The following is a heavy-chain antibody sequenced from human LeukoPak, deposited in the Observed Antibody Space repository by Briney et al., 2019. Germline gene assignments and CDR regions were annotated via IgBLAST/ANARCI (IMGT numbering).Heavy chain of an antibody. D-gene: IGHD5-24*01. Sequence: SETLSLTCTVSGGSISSSSYYWSWIRQPPGKGLEWIGEINHSGSTNYNPSLKSRVTISVDTSKNQFSLKLSSVTAADTAVYYCARLGRRDGYPNYFDYWGQGTLVTVSS. V-gene: IGHV4-39*07. J-gene: IGHJ4*02. CDR1: GGSISSSSYY. CDR2: INHSGST. CDR3: ARLGRRDGYPNYFDY.